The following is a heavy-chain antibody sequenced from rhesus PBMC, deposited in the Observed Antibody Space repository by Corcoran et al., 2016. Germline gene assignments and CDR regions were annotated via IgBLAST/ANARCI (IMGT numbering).Heavy chain of an antibody. CDR2: SYGSSTST. D-gene: IGHD2-27*01. CDR1: GGSISASYR. V-gene: IGHV4S10*01. J-gene: IGHJ4*01. Sequence: QVQLQESGPGVVKPSATLSLTCAVSGGSISASYRWSWIRPPPGSGLEWIGYSYGSSTSTNYNPSRKRAVTIAKDTAKNQFSWKLGSVTAADTAVYYCARDAIVVVFTALFDYWGQGVLVTVSS. CDR3: ARDAIVVVFTALFDY.